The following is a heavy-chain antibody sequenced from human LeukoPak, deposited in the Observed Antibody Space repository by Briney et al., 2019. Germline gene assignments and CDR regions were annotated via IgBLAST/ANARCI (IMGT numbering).Heavy chain of an antibody. J-gene: IGHJ4*02. CDR2: IWYDGSNK. CDR3: ARDGLLWFGSTLYYFDY. V-gene: IGHV3-33*01. D-gene: IGHD3-10*01. Sequence: GGSLRLPCAASGFTFSSYGMHWVRQAPGKGLEWVAVIWYDGSNKYYADSVKGRFTISRDNSKNTLYLQMNSLRAEDTAVYYCARDGLLWFGSTLYYFDYWGQGTLVTVSS. CDR1: GFTFSSYG.